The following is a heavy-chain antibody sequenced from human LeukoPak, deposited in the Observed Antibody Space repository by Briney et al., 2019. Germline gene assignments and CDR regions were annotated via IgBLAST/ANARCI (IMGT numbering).Heavy chain of an antibody. CDR3: AKCGNSGCHLIDY. V-gene: IGHV3-23*01. Sequence: PGGSLRLSCTASGFTFSTNAVSWVRQAPGKGLESVSAISGRTGSTYYADSVKGRFTISRDNSKSTLYLQMDSLRAEDTAVYYCAKCGNSGCHLIDYWGQGTLVTVSS. D-gene: IGHD5-12*01. J-gene: IGHJ4*02. CDR1: GFTFSTNA. CDR2: ISGRTGST.